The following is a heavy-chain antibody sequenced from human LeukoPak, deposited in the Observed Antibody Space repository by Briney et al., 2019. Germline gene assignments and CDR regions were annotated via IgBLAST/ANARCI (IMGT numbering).Heavy chain of an antibody. CDR3: ARQGLSFSFDY. J-gene: IGHJ4*02. V-gene: IGHV3-48*01. D-gene: IGHD3-16*02. Sequence: GGSLRLSCAASGFTFSSYSMNWVRQAPGKGLEWVSYISSSSSTIYYADSVKGRFTISRDNAKNSLYLQMNSLRAEDTAVYYCARQGLSFSFDYWGQGSLVTVSS. CDR1: GFTFSSYS. CDR2: ISSSSSTI.